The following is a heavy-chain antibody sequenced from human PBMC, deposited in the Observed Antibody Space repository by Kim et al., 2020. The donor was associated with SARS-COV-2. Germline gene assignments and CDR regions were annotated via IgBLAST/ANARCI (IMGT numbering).Heavy chain of an antibody. V-gene: IGHV1-69*04. Sequence: SVKVSCKASGGTFSSYAISWVRQAPGQGLEWMGRIIPILGIANYAQKFQGRVTITADKSTSTAYMELSSLRSEDTAVYYCARDAEYSSSWYDGVRDYWGQGTLVTVSS. CDR2: IIPILGIA. D-gene: IGHD6-13*01. J-gene: IGHJ4*02. CDR3: ARDAEYSSSWYDGVRDY. CDR1: GGTFSSYA.